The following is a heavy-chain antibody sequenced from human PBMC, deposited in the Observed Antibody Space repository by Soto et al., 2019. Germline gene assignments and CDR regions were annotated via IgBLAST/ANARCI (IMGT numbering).Heavy chain of an antibody. CDR1: GGSISSGYY. V-gene: IGHV4-31*03. Sequence: SETLSLTCTVSGGSISSGYYWTWIHQHPGKGLEWIGYIYYSGSTLYNPSLKSRVTRSVDTSKNQFSLNLSSVTATYTAVYYCTESAPSWGYYDSSGEGGDVWGQGTTVTIAS. D-gene: IGHD3-22*01. J-gene: IGHJ6*02. CDR2: IYYSGST. CDR3: TESAPSWGYYDSSGEGGDV.